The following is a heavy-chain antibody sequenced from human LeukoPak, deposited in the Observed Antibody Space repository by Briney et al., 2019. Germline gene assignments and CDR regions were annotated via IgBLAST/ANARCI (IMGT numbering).Heavy chain of an antibody. CDR2: MNPNSGNT. CDR1: GFTFNKYG. J-gene: IGHJ6*03. V-gene: IGHV1-8*01. Sequence: GASVKVSCKASGFTFNKYGINWVRQATGQGLEWMGWMNPNSGNTGYAQKFQGRVTMTRNTSISTAYMELSSLRSEDTAVYYCARGRNDSSGYYYWSYYYYYMDVWGKGTTVTVSS. CDR3: ARGRNDSSGYYYWSYYYYYMDV. D-gene: IGHD3-22*01.